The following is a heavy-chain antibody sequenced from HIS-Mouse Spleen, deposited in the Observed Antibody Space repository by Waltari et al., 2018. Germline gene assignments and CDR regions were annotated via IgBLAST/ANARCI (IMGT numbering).Heavy chain of an antibody. V-gene: IGHV4-39*07. J-gene: IGHJ2*01. CDR3: AREIPYSSSWYDWYFDL. CDR1: GGPLRSSSYF. Sequence: LQLQESGPGLVTPSETLSLTCTVSGGPLRSSSYFSGWVRQPPGTGLEGIGCIYYSGSTYYNPSLKSRVTISVDTAKNQFSLKLSSVTAADTAVYYCAREIPYSSSWYDWYFDLWGRGTLVTVSS. D-gene: IGHD6-13*01. CDR2: IYYSGST.